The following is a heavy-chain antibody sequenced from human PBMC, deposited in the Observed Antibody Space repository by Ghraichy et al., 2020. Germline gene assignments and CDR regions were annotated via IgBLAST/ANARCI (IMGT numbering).Heavy chain of an antibody. CDR3: ARDGYNDPDYYYYGMDV. D-gene: IGHD5-24*01. CDR1: GFTFSSYW. V-gene: IGHV3-7*01. CDR2: IKQDGSEK. J-gene: IGHJ6*02. Sequence: GGSLRLSCAASGFTFSSYWMSWVRQAPGKGLEWVANIKQDGSEKYYVDSVKGRFTISRDNAKNSLYLQMNSLRAEDTAVYYCARDGYNDPDYYYYGMDVWGQGTTVTVSS.